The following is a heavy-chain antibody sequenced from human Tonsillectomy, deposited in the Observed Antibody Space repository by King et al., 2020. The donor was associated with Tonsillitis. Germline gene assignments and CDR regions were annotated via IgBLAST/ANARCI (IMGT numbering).Heavy chain of an antibody. V-gene: IGHV4-61*02. Sequence: QLQESGPGLVKPSQTLSLTCTVSGGSIRSGSYYWSWIRQPAGKGLEWSGRIYTSGSTNYNPSLKSRVTISLDTSKNQFSLKLSSVTAADTAVYYCARELNWNHPGPVDYWGQGTLVTVSS. CDR3: ARELNWNHPGPVDY. CDR1: GGSIRSGSYY. J-gene: IGHJ4*02. D-gene: IGHD1-14*01. CDR2: IYTSGST.